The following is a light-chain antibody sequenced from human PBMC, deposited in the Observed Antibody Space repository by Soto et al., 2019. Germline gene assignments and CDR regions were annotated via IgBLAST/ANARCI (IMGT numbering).Light chain of an antibody. V-gene: IGKV3-20*01. J-gene: IGKJ1*01. CDR1: QSVSSSY. CDR2: GAS. Sequence: EIVLTQSPGTLSLSPGERATLSCRVSQSVSSSYLAWYQQKPGQAPRLLLYGASTRATGIPVRFSGSGSGTEFTLTISSLQPEDFATYYCLQHSSYPWTFGQGTKVDIK. CDR3: LQHSSYPWT.